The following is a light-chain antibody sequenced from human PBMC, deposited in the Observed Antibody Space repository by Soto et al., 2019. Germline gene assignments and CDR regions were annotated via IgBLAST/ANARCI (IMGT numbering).Light chain of an antibody. CDR1: QAIRNA. J-gene: IGKJ1*01. V-gene: IGKV1-13*02. Sequence: AIQLTQSPSSLSASVGERVTITCRASQAIRNAVAWYQQKPGKAPRLLIYDASSLESGVPSRFSGSGSGTDFTLTISSLQPEDFATYYCQHYSAFSVTFGQGTKGDIK. CDR3: QHYSAFSVT. CDR2: DAS.